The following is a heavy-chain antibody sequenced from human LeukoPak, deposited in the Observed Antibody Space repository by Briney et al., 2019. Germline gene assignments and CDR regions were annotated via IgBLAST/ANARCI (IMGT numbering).Heavy chain of an antibody. J-gene: IGHJ5*02. Sequence: PGGSVRLSCTASGLTFSSNSMSWVRQPPGKGLEWVSGISVSGITVYADSVKGRLTISRDNSKNTLYLQMNSLRAEDTALYYCAKGFSVRGRFDPWGQGTLVTVSS. CDR2: ISVSGIT. V-gene: IGHV3-23*01. D-gene: IGHD2-15*01. CDR3: AKGFSVRGRFDP. CDR1: GLTFSSNS.